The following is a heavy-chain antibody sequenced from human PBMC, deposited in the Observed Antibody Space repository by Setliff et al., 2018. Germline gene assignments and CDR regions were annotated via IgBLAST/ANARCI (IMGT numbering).Heavy chain of an antibody. Sequence: GGSLRLSCAASGFTFSSYAMNWVRQAPGKGLEWVSVIYSDGSTYYADSVKGRFTISRDNSKNTLYLQMNSLRAEDTAVYYCARWAYYYYYMDVWGKGTTVTVSS. V-gene: IGHV3-53*01. CDR2: IYSDGST. J-gene: IGHJ6*03. CDR1: GFTFSSYA. CDR3: ARWAYYYYYMDV.